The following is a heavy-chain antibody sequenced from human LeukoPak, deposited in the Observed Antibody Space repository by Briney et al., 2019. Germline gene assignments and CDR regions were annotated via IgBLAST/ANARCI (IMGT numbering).Heavy chain of an antibody. J-gene: IGHJ4*02. Sequence: GGSLRLSCAASGFTFSSYSMNWVRQAPGKGLEWVSSISSSSSYIYYADSVKGRFTISRDNAKNSLYLQMNSLRAEDTAVYYCASQWESKWEPPDTDYWGQGTLVTVSS. CDR2: ISSSSSYI. D-gene: IGHD1-26*01. CDR1: GFTFSSYS. CDR3: ASQWESKWEPPDTDY. V-gene: IGHV3-21*01.